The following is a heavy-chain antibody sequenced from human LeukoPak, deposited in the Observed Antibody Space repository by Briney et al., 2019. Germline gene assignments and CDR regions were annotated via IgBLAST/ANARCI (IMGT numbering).Heavy chain of an antibody. Sequence: PGGSLRLSCAASGFIFSSYAMSWVRQAPGKGLEWVSTISGSGGSTYYADSVKGRFTISRDNSKNTLYLQMNSLRAEDTAVYYCAKDRGIAARKFLDYWGQGTLVTVSS. CDR1: GFIFSSYA. D-gene: IGHD6-6*01. V-gene: IGHV3-23*01. CDR2: ISGSGGST. J-gene: IGHJ4*02. CDR3: AKDRGIAARKFLDY.